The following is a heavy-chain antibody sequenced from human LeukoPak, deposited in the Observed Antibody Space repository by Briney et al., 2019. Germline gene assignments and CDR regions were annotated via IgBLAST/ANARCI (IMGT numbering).Heavy chain of an antibody. V-gene: IGHV3-21*01. CDR3: TRDVWGDRDNYFDC. Sequence: KTGGSLRLSCAASGFTFSSYTMNWVRQAPGEGLEWVSSISSTSSYIYYADSVKGRFTISRDNAKNSLYLQMNSLRPEDTAVYYCTRDVWGDRDNYFDCWGQGTLVTVSS. J-gene: IGHJ4*02. CDR2: ISSTSSYI. CDR1: GFTFSSYT. D-gene: IGHD2-8*01.